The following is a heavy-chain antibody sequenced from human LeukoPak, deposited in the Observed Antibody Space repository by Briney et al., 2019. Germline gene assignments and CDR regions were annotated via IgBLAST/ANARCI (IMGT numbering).Heavy chain of an antibody. Sequence: GGSLRLSCAASGFTFSSYAMSWVRQAPGKGLEWVSTIRGSGGGTYYADSVKGRFTISRDNAKNSLYLQMNSLRAEDTAVYYCARSPRITVVRGVPLDAFDIWGQGTMVTVSS. CDR2: IRGSGGGT. CDR3: ARSPRITVVRGVPLDAFDI. D-gene: IGHD3-10*01. J-gene: IGHJ3*02. V-gene: IGHV3-23*01. CDR1: GFTFSSYA.